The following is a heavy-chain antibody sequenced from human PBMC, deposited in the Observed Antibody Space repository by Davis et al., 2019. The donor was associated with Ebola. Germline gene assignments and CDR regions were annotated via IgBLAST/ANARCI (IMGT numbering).Heavy chain of an antibody. J-gene: IGHJ4*02. CDR3: AKEIGGSGWYSIDY. CDR1: GFTFNINA. D-gene: IGHD6-19*01. CDR2: ISARGDHT. Sequence: GGSLRLSCAASGFTFNINAIHWVRQAPGKGLEWVSAISARGDHTYYVDSVKGRFTISRDKSKNTVYLQMNSLRAEDTAVYYCAKEIGGSGWYSIDYWGQGTLVTVSS. V-gene: IGHV3-23*01.